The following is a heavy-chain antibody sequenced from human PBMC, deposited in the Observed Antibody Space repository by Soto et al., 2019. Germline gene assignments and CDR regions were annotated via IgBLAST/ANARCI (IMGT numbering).Heavy chain of an antibody. V-gene: IGHV3-23*01. CDR1: GFTFSTYA. CDR3: AHPRGYGVFDAYDI. CDR2: LTPSGGER. J-gene: IGHJ3*02. Sequence: HPGGSLRLSCEASGFTFSTYAMSWVRQAPGKGLEWVSALTPSGGERFYADSVKGRFTISRDNSMNALYLQMNSLRIEDTAVYYCAHPRGYGVFDAYDIWGQGTMVTVS. D-gene: IGHD4-17*01.